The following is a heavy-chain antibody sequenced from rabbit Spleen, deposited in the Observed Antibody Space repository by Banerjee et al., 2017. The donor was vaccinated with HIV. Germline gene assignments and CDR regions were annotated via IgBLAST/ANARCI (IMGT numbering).Heavy chain of an antibody. J-gene: IGHJ4*01. D-gene: IGHD8-1*01. V-gene: IGHV1S40*01. CDR3: ARVSSDWTYLNL. CDR2: IYTTGTWT. Sequence: QSLEESGGDLVKPGASLTLTCTASGFTLSSYYMNWVRQAPGKGLEWIACIYTTGTWTYYASWARGRFTISKTSSTTVALRMTSLTAADTATYFCARVSSDWTYLNLWGPGTLVTVS. CDR1: GFTLSSYY.